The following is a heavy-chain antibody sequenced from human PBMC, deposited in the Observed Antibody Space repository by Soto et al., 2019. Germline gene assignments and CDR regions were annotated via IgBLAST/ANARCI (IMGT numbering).Heavy chain of an antibody. D-gene: IGHD2-21*02. Sequence: QVQLVQSGAEVKKPGSSVKVSCKASGGTFSSYTISWVRQAPGQGLEWMGRIIPILGIANYAQKFQGRVTXXAXNFXSTAYMELSSLRSEDTAVYYCARDETHCGGDCYSYWGQGTLVTVSS. CDR1: GGTFSSYT. J-gene: IGHJ4*02. CDR2: IIPILGIA. V-gene: IGHV1-69*08. CDR3: ARDETHCGGDCYSY.